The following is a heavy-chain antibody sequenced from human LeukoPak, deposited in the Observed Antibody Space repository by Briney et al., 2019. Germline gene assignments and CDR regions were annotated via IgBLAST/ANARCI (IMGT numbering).Heavy chain of an antibody. J-gene: IGHJ4*02. D-gene: IGHD3-22*01. V-gene: IGHV4-39*01. Sequence: KPSETLSLTCTVSGGSISSSSYYWGWIRQPPGKGLEWIGSIYYSGSTYYNPSLKSRVTISVDTSKNQFSLKLSSVTAADTAVYYCARRYYYDSSGLDYWGQGTLVTVSP. CDR2: IYYSGST. CDR3: ARRYYYDSSGLDY. CDR1: GGSISSSSYY.